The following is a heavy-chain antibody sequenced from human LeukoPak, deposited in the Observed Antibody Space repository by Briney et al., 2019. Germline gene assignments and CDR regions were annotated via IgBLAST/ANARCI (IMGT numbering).Heavy chain of an antibody. CDR1: GFTVSSNY. CDR2: IYSGGST. CDR3: ARASLYDFWSADY. Sequence: GGSLRLSCAASGFTVSSNYMSWGRQAPGKGLGWVSVIYSGGSTYYADSVKGRFTISRHNSKNTLYLQMNSLRAEDTAVYYCARASLYDFWSADYWGQGTLVTVSS. J-gene: IGHJ4*02. D-gene: IGHD3-3*01. V-gene: IGHV3-53*04.